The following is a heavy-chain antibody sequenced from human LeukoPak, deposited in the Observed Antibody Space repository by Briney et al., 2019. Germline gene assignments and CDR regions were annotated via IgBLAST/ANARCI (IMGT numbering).Heavy chain of an antibody. J-gene: IGHJ4*02. D-gene: IGHD1/OR15-1a*01. CDR3: ARGGLNKYYFDY. CDR2: IWYDVSNK. CDR1: GFTFSSYG. Sequence: GRSLSLSCAASGFTFSSYGTRWVRQAPGKGLEWVAVIWYDVSNKYYADSVKGRFTISRDNSKNTLYLQMNSLRAEDTAVYYCARGGLNKYYFDYWGQGTLVTVSS. V-gene: IGHV3-33*01.